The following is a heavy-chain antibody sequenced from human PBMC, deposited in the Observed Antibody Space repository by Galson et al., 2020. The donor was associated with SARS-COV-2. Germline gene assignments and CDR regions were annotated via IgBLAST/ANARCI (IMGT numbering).Heavy chain of an antibody. CDR3: ARVFSYSYDY. J-gene: IGHJ4*02. D-gene: IGHD5-18*01. CDR2: ISNNGGST. Sequence: GGSLRLSCAASGFTFSTYAMHWVRQAPGKGLEYVSAISNNGGSTYYANSVKGRFTISRDNSKNTLYLQMGSLRAEDMAVYYCARVFSYSYDYWGQGTLVTVSS. V-gene: IGHV3-64*01. CDR1: GFTFSTYA.